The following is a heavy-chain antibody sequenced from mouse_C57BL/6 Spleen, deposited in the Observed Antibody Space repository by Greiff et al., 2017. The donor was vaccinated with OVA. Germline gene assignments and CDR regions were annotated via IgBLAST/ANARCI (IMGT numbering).Heavy chain of an antibody. V-gene: IGHV1-55*01. J-gene: IGHJ3*01. CDR2: IYPGSGST. Sequence: QVQLQQPGAELVKPGASVKMSCKASGYTFTSYWITWVKQRPGQGLEWIGDIYPGSGSTNYNEKFKSKATLTVYTSSSTAYMQLSSLTSEDSAVYYCAREGYYGSVAWFAYWGQGTLVTVSA. CDR3: AREGYYGSVAWFAY. D-gene: IGHD1-1*01. CDR1: GYTFTSYW.